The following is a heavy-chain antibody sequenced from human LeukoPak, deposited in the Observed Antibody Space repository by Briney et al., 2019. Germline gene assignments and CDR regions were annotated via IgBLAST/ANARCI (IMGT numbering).Heavy chain of an antibody. CDR3: ARDSPVDYYDSSGYLDY. J-gene: IGHJ4*02. V-gene: IGHV4-59*01. D-gene: IGHD3-22*01. CDR1: GGSISSYC. CDR2: IYYSGST. Sequence: PSETLSLTCTVSGGSISSYCWSWIRQPPGKGLEWIGYIYYSGSTNYNPSLKSRVTISVDTSKNQFSLKLSSVTAADTAVYYCARDSPVDYYDSSGYLDYWGQGTLVTVSS.